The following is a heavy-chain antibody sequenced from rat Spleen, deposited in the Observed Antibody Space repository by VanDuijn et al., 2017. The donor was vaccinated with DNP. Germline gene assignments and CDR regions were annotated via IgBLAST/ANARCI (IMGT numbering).Heavy chain of an antibody. V-gene: IGHV5-7*01. CDR3: ARPDY. CDR2: ISDDGDKT. J-gene: IGHJ2*01. Sequence: EVQLVESGGGLVQPGRSLKLSCAASGFTFSEYDMAWVRQAPTKGLEWVATISDDGDKTNYRDSVKGRFTVSRDNAESTLYLQMDSLRSEDTATYYCARPDYWGQGVMVTVSS. CDR1: GFTFSEYD.